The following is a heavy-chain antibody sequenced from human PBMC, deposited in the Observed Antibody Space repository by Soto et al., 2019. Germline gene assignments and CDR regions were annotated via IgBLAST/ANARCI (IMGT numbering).Heavy chain of an antibody. J-gene: IGHJ6*02. Sequence: SVEVSCQSSGYTLSSYGTYLWQRAAGQGLEFMGWISPYNHETYSVDKFQDRVTMTADTSASIAYMDLRSLRSDHTAVYYCARGVSYDFWNGFYVHYNGLDVWGQGTTVTVSS. V-gene: IGHV1-18*04. CDR3: ARGVSYDFWNGFYVHYNGLDV. CDR1: GYTLSSYG. CDR2: ISPYNHET. D-gene: IGHD3-3*01.